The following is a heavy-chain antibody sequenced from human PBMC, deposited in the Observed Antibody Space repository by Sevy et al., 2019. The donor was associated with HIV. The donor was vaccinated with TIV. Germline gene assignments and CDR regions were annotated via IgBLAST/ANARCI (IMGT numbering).Heavy chain of an antibody. J-gene: IGHJ4*02. CDR2: ISGSGGST. D-gene: IGHD3-22*01. CDR1: GFTFSSYA. V-gene: IGHV3-23*01. Sequence: GGSLRLSCAASGFTFSSYAMSWVRQAPGKGLEWVSAISGSGGSTYYADSVKGRFTISRDNSKNTLYLQINSLRAEDTAVYYCAKFGGYYYDSSGPRTGFDYWGQGTLVTVSS. CDR3: AKFGGYYYDSSGPRTGFDY.